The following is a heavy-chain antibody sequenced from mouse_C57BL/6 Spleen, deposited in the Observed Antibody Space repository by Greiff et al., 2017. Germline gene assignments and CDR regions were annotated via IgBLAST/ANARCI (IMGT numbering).Heavy chain of an antibody. CDR3: ARPGFAY. Sequence: EVMLVESGGGLVKPGGSLKLSCAASGFTFSDYGMHWVRQAPEKGLEWVAYISSGCSTIYYADTVKGRFTISRDNAKHTLFLQMASLRSEDTAMYYCARPGFAYWGQGTLVTVSA. CDR2: ISSGCSTI. V-gene: IGHV5-17*01. J-gene: IGHJ3*01. CDR1: GFTFSDYG.